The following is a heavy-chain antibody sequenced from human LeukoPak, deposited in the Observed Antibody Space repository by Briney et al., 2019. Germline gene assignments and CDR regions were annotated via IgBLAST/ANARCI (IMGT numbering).Heavy chain of an antibody. D-gene: IGHD4-11*01. CDR3: ARDGDYSNYPWFDP. Sequence: GASVQVSCKASGYTFTGYYMHWVRQAPGQGLEWMGWINPNSGGTNYAQKFQGRVTMTRDTSISTAYMELSRLRSDDTAVYYCARDGDYSNYPWFDPWGQGTLVTVSS. V-gene: IGHV1-2*02. CDR2: INPNSGGT. CDR1: GYTFTGYY. J-gene: IGHJ5*02.